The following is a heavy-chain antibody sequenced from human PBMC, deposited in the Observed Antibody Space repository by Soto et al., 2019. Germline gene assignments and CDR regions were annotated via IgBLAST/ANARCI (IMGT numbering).Heavy chain of an antibody. Sequence: QVQLVQSGAEVKKPGASVKVSCKASGYSFTSHGISWVRQAPGQGLEWMGWINPNNGNTKNAQKVQGRVTMTTDTSTSTAYMELRSLRSDDTAVYYCARDLNLGLGDYWGQGTLVTVSS. D-gene: IGHD7-27*01. CDR2: INPNNGNT. J-gene: IGHJ4*02. V-gene: IGHV1-18*01. CDR3: ARDLNLGLGDY. CDR1: GYSFTSHG.